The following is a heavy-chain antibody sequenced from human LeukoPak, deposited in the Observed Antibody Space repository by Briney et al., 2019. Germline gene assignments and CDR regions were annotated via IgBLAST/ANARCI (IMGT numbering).Heavy chain of an antibody. CDR1: GGSVSSSDYY. CDR3: ARSLSTTGLR. CDR2: INNSGNT. J-gene: IGHJ4*02. V-gene: IGHV4-39*01. D-gene: IGHD1-1*01. Sequence: SETLSLTCTVSGGSVSSSDYYWGWIRQPPGKGLEWIGIINNSGNTYYNPSLKNRVTISVDTSKNQFSLKLSSVTAADTAVYYCARSLSTTGLRWGQGTLVTVSS.